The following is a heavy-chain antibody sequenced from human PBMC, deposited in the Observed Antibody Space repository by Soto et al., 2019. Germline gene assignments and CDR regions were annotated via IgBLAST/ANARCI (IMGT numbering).Heavy chain of an antibody. CDR1: GFSLSTSGVG. V-gene: IGHV2-5*02. D-gene: IGHD3-10*01. Sequence: QITLKESGPTLVKHTQTLTLTCTFSGFSLSTSGVGVGWIRQPPGKALEWLAVIYWDDDKRYSPSLKSRVTIIKDTSKNHVVLTMTNMDPVDTATYYCAHSLFYYGSGSQEFDYWGQGTLVTVSS. CDR3: AHSLFYYGSGSQEFDY. J-gene: IGHJ4*02. CDR2: IYWDDDK.